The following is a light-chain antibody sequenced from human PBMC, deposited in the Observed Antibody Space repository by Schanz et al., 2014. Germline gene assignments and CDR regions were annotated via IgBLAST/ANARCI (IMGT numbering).Light chain of an antibody. CDR1: QTVSSFY. J-gene: IGKJ2*01. Sequence: EIVLTQSPGTLSLSPGERVTLSCRASQTVSSFYLAWYQHKPGQAPRLLIYDASSRASDFPDRFSGSGSGTDFTLTISRLETEDFAVYYCHQYGNSPKTFGQGTKLEI. V-gene: IGKV3-20*01. CDR2: DAS. CDR3: HQYGNSPKT.